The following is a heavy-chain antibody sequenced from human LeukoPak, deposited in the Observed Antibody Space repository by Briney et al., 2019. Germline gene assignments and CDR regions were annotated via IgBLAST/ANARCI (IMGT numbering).Heavy chain of an antibody. CDR3: ARDDGGYCSSTSCSGFDP. V-gene: IGHV1-18*01. CDR2: ISAYNGNT. CDR1: GCTFTSYG. Sequence: ASVKVSCKASGCTFTSYGISWVRQAPGQGLEWMGWISAYNGNTNYAQKLQGRVTMTTDTSTSTAYMELRSLRSDDTAVYYCARDDGGYCSSTSCSGFDPWGQGTLVTVSS. D-gene: IGHD2-2*01. J-gene: IGHJ5*02.